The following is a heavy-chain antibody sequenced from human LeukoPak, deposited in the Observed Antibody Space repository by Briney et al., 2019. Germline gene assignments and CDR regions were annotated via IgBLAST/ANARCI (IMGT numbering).Heavy chain of an antibody. CDR1: GFPFSTYW. J-gene: IGHJ4*02. V-gene: IGHV3-30*02. CDR3: AKVLYYYDSSGYLYYFDY. Sequence: GGSLRLSCAASGFPFSTYWMSWVRQAPGKGLEWVAFIRYDGSNKYYADSVKGRFTISRDNSKNTLYLQMNSLRAEDTAVYYCAKVLYYYDSSGYLYYFDYWGQGTLVTVSS. D-gene: IGHD3-22*01. CDR2: IRYDGSNK.